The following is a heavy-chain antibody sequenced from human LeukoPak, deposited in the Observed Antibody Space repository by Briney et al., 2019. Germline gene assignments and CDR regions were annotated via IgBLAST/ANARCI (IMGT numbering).Heavy chain of an antibody. Sequence: ASVKVSCKASGYTFTSYYIHWVRQAPGQGLAWMGVINPSGGSTTYAQNFQGRVTMTTDTSTSTVYMELSSLRSEDTAVYYCARDRASGSYQVSFCYNLDVWGLGTTATVSS. CDR3: ARDRASGSYQVSFCYNLDV. V-gene: IGHV1-46*01. D-gene: IGHD3-10*01. J-gene: IGHJ6*02. CDR1: GYTFTSYY. CDR2: INPSGGST.